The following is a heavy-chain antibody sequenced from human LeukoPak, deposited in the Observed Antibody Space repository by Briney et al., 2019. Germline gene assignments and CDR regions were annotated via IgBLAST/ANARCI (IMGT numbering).Heavy chain of an antibody. CDR2: MYYRGNT. D-gene: IGHD3-16*01. Sequence: SETLSLTCTVSGGSISTITYYWGWIRQPPGKGLEWVGHMYYRGNTFYNPSLKSRVTISVDTSKNQFSLKLRSVTAADTAVYYCARGHSDGFGGFFYFDYWGQGTLVTVSS. CDR3: ARGHSDGFGGFFYFDY. J-gene: IGHJ4*02. CDR1: GGSISTITYY. V-gene: IGHV4-39*07.